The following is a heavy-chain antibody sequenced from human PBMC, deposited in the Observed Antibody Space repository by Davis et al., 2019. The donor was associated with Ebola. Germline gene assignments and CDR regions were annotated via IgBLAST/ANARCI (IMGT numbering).Heavy chain of an antibody. D-gene: IGHD3-3*01. CDR2: IYHTGST. J-gene: IGHJ4*02. V-gene: IGHV4-31*03. Sequence: SETLSLTCTVSGGSLNMGGYYWNWVRQLPGKGLEWIGYIYHTGSTNYNPSLESRVTMSVDKSMTQFSLTLTSVTASDTAVYYCARDWSGYWGQGTLVTVSS. CDR1: GGSLNMGGYY. CDR3: ARDWSGY.